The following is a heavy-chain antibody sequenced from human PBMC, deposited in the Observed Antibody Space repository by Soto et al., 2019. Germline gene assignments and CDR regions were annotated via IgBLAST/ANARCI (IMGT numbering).Heavy chain of an antibody. CDR2: ISSSSSTI. V-gene: IGHV3-48*02. J-gene: IGHJ6*02. CDR3: ARKNTYYYDSSGRMHV. CDR1: GFTFSSYS. Sequence: PGGSLRLSCAASGFTFSSYSMNWVRQAPGKGLEWVSYISSSSSTIYYADSVKGRFTISRDNAKNSLYLQMNSLRDEDTAVYYCARKNTYYYDSSGRMHVWGQGTTVTVSS. D-gene: IGHD3-22*01.